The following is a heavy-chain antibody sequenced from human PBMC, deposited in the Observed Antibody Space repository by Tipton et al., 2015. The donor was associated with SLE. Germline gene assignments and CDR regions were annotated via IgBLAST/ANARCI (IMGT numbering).Heavy chain of an antibody. V-gene: IGHV4-61*10. CDR1: GGSISSGSYY. CDR3: ARDEDLDY. CDR2: IYYSGSS. J-gene: IGHJ4*02. Sequence: TLSLTCTVSGGSISSGSYYWSWIRRPAGKGLEWIGYIYYSGSSNYNPSLKSRVTIPLDTSKKQLSLKLTSVTAADTAVYYCARDEDLDYWGQGTLVTVSS.